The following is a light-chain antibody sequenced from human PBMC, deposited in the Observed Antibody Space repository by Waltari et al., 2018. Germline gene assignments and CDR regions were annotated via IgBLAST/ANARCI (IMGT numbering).Light chain of an antibody. J-gene: IGKJ4*01. CDR3: QEANSFPLT. V-gene: IGKV1-12*01. Sequence: DIQMTQSPPSVSASVGDRVTIACRESQGIRSWLSWYQQKPGKSPNLWMYAASNLQSGDPARFSGSDSGTEFTLAISSLQPEDVATYYCQEANSFPLTFGGGTKVEI. CDR2: AAS. CDR1: QGIRSW.